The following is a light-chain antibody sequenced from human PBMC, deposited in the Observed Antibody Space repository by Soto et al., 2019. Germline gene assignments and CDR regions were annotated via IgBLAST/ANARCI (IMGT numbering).Light chain of an antibody. CDR3: CSYTSSSTYV. V-gene: IGLV2-14*01. Sequence: QSVLTQPASVSGSPGQSITISCTGTSSDVGGYNYVSWYQQHPGKAPNLMIYDVSNRPSGVSNRFSGSKSGNTASLTISGLQAEDEADYYCCSYTSSSTYVFGTGTKVTVL. CDR1: SSDVGGYNY. J-gene: IGLJ1*01. CDR2: DVS.